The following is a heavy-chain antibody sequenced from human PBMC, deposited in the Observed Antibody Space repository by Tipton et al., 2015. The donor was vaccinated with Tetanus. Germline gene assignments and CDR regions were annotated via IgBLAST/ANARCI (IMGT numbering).Heavy chain of an antibody. Sequence: TLSLTCTVSGGSISSYYWSWIRQPPGKGLEWIGYIYYSGSTNYNPSLKSRVTISVDTSKNQFSLKLSSVTAADSALYFCGRGTDAYKSGNYWGQGTLATVSS. V-gene: IGHV4-59*12. D-gene: IGHD5-24*01. CDR1: GGSISSYY. CDR3: GRGTDAYKSGNY. J-gene: IGHJ4*01. CDR2: IYYSGST.